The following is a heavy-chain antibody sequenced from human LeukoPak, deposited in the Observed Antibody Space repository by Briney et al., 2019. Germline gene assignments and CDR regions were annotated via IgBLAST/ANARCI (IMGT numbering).Heavy chain of an antibody. J-gene: IGHJ5*02. CDR1: GGTFSSYA. Sequence: SVKVSCKASGGTFSSYAISWVRQAPGQGLEWLGGVMLFFGTANYAQKFQGRVTITTDESTSTAYMELSSLRSDDTAVYYCARRLQDPLVRGVNGDNWFDPWGQGTLVTVSS. D-gene: IGHD3-10*01. CDR3: ARRLQDPLVRGVNGDNWFDP. CDR2: VMLFFGTA. V-gene: IGHV1-69*05.